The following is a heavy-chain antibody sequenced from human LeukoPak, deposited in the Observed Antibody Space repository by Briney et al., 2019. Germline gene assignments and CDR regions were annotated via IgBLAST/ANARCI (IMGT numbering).Heavy chain of an antibody. CDR1: GFTFSSYS. CDR2: ISSSSSYI. Sequence: GGSLRLSCAASGFTFSSYSMNWVRQAPGKGLEWVSSISSSSSYIYYADSVKGRFTISRDSAKNSLYLQMNSLRAEDTAVYYCAREGKYYYDSSGYYGSDYFDYWGQGTLVTVSS. D-gene: IGHD3-22*01. J-gene: IGHJ4*02. V-gene: IGHV3-21*01. CDR3: AREGKYYYDSSGYYGSDYFDY.